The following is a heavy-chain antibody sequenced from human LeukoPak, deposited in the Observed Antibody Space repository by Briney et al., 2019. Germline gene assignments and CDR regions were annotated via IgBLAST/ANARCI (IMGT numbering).Heavy chain of an antibody. CDR2: IYHSGST. Sequence: SETLSLTCAVSGGSISSGGYSWSWIRQPPGKGLEWIGYIYHSGSTYYNPSLKSRVTISVDRSKNQFSLKLSSVTAADTAVYHCARSPYGSGSYYVDYWGQGTLVTVSS. V-gene: IGHV4-30-2*01. CDR3: ARSPYGSGSYYVDY. CDR1: GGSISSGGYS. D-gene: IGHD3-10*01. J-gene: IGHJ4*02.